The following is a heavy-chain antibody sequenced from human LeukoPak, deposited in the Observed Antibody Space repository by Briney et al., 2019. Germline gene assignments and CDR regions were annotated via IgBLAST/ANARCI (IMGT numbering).Heavy chain of an antibody. Sequence: PSETLSLTCTVSGASISSGNYYWGWIRQPPGKGLEWIGTIYNSGDTYYKSSLTSRVTISVDTSKNQVSLKLSSVTAADTAVYYCARCHPHVTTNWFDPWGQGTLVTVSS. J-gene: IGHJ5*02. V-gene: IGHV4-39*01. D-gene: IGHD1-14*01. CDR3: ARCHPHVTTNWFDP. CDR1: GASISSGNYY. CDR2: IYNSGDT.